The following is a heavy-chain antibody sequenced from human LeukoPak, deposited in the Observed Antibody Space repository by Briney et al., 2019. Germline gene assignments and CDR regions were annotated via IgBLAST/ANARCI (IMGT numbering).Heavy chain of an antibody. V-gene: IGHV3-21*01. CDR1: GFTISSYS. Sequence: PGGSLRLSCAVSGFTISSYSMNWVRQAPGNGLEWLSSISSNSSYIYYADSVKCRFTISRDNAKNSLYLQMNSLRAEDTAVYYCARAFFRLGELSLYRYNWFDPWGQGTLVTVSS. D-gene: IGHD3-16*02. J-gene: IGHJ5*02. CDR2: ISSNSSYI. CDR3: ARAFFRLGELSLYRYNWFDP.